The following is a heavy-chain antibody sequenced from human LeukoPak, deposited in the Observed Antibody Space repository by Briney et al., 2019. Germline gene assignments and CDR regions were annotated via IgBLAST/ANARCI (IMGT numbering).Heavy chain of an antibody. V-gene: IGHV3-48*02. CDR3: AGDLGGNDALDI. Sequence: GGSLRLSCAASGFTFSRCNMNWVRQAPGKGLEWLSYISTSSSNRYYAGSVKGRFTISRDNAKESLYLQLDSLRDEDTAVYYCAGDLGGNDALDIWGQGTMVIVSS. CDR1: GFTFSRCN. CDR2: ISTSSSNR. D-gene: IGHD4-23*01. J-gene: IGHJ3*02.